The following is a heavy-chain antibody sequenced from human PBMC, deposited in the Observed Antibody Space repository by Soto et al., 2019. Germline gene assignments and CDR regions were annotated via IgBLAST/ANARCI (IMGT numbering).Heavy chain of an antibody. V-gene: IGHV3-30-3*01. CDR2: ISYDGSNK. Sequence: SLRLSCAASGFTFSSYAMHWVRQAPGKGLEWVAVISYDGSNKYYADSVKGRFTISRDNSKNTLYLQMNSLRAEDTAVYYCALFFGYSYGYNYYGMDVWGQGTTVTVSS. CDR3: ALFFGYSYGYNYYGMDV. J-gene: IGHJ6*02. D-gene: IGHD5-18*01. CDR1: GFTFSSYA.